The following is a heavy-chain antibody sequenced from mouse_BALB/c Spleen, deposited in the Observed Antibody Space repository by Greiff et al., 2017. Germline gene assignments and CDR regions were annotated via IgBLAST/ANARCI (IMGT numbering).Heavy chain of an antibody. CDR2: IWAGGST. V-gene: IGHV2-9*02. J-gene: IGHJ3*01. Sequence: QVQLKDSGPGLVAPSQSLSITCTVSGFSLTSYGVHWVRQPPGKGLEWLGVIWAGGSTNYNSALMSRLSISKDNSKSQVFLKMNSLQTDDTAMYYCASTYYRLFAYWGQGTLVTVSA. CDR3: ASTYYRLFAY. CDR1: GFSLTSYG. D-gene: IGHD2-14*01.